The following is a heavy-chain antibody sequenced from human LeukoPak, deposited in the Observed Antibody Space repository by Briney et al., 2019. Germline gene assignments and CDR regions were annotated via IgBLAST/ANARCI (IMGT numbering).Heavy chain of an antibody. D-gene: IGHD2-15*01. CDR1: GGSISSYY. J-gene: IGHJ3*02. CDR2: IYYSGST. CDR3: ARLSRYCSGGSCGVGAFDI. Sequence: SETLSLTCTVSGGSISSYYWSWIRQPPGKGLEWIGYIYYSGSTNYNPSLKSRVTISVDTSTNQFSLKLSSVTAADTAVYYCARLSRYCSGGSCGVGAFDIWGQGTMVTVSS. V-gene: IGHV4-59*08.